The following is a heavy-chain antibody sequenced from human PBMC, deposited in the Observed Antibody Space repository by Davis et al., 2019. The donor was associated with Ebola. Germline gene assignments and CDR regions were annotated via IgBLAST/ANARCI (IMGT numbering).Heavy chain of an antibody. V-gene: IGHV3-23*01. D-gene: IGHD3-3*01. Sequence: PGGSLRLSCTASGFTFSSYAMSWVRQAPGKGLEWVSAISGSGGSTYYADSVKGRFTISRDNAKNSLYLQMNSLRAEDTAVYYCARDCRKLEWLWYYYYGMDVWGQGTTVTVSS. CDR3: ARDCRKLEWLWYYYYGMDV. CDR2: ISGSGGST. J-gene: IGHJ6*02. CDR1: GFTFSSYA.